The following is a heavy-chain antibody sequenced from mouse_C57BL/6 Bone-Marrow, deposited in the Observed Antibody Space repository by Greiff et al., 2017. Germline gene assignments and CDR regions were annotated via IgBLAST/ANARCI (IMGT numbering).Heavy chain of an antibody. CDR1: GFTFSSYA. Sequence: EVNLVESGGGLVKPGGSLKLSCAASGFTFSSYAMSWVRQTPEQRLEWVATISDGGSYTYYPDNVKGRFTISRDNAKNNLYLQMSQLKSEDTAMYYCARGDYGSSYYFDYWGQGTTLTVSS. CDR3: ARGDYGSSYYFDY. CDR2: ISDGGSYT. D-gene: IGHD1-1*01. V-gene: IGHV5-4*03. J-gene: IGHJ2*01.